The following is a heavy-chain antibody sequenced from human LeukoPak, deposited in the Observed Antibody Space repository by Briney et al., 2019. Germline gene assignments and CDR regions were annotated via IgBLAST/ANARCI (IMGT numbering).Heavy chain of an antibody. V-gene: IGHV3-23*01. D-gene: IGHD3-22*01. CDR2: ISGSGGST. Sequence: PGGSLRLSCAASGFTFSRFGMHWVRQAPGKGLEWVSAISGSGGSTYYADSVKGRFTISRDNSKNTLYLQMNSLRAEDTAVYYCAKDTIGQVGVVVIGVDYFDYWGQGTLVTVSS. CDR3: AKDTIGQVGVVVIGVDYFDY. J-gene: IGHJ4*02. CDR1: GFTFSRFG.